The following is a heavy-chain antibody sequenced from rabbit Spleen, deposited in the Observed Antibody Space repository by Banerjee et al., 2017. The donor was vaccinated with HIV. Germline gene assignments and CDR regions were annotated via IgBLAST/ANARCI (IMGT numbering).Heavy chain of an antibody. D-gene: IGHD1-1*01. V-gene: IGHV1S40*01. CDR3: ARAPDSGYWAVAFNL. J-gene: IGHJ4*01. Sequence: QSLEESGGALVKPGASLTLTCKASGFSFNSGYDMCWVRQAPGKGLEWVACAYAGSSSGFTYSATWAKGRFTCSKTSSTTVTLQMTSLTVADTATYFCARAPDSGYWAVAFNLWGQGTLVTVS. CDR2: AYAGSSSGFT. CDR1: GFSFNSGYD.